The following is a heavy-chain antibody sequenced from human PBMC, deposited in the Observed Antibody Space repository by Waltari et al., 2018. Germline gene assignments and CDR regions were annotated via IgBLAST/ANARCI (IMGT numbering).Heavy chain of an antibody. V-gene: IGHV1-3*03. J-gene: IGHJ5*02. CDR3: ARDREGITGTKAGFDP. CDR2: INAGNGNT. Sequence: QVQLVQSGAEVKKPGAAVKVSCKASGYTFTSYAMHWLRQDPGQMLEWMGWINAGNGNTKYSQEFHGRVTITRDTSASTAYMELSILRSEDMAVYYCARDREGITGTKAGFDPWGQGTLVTVSS. CDR1: GYTFTSYA. D-gene: IGHD1-7*01.